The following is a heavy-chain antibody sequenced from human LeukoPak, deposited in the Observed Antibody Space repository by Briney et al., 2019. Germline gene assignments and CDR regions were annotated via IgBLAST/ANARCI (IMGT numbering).Heavy chain of an antibody. CDR3: ASPKYCSGGSCYSGWYLDL. Sequence: SETLSLTCTVSGGSISSSSYYWGWIRQPPGKGLEWIGSIYYSGSTYYNPSLKSRVTISVDTSKNQFSPKLSSVTAADTAVYYCASPKYCSGGSCYSGWYLDLWGRGTLVTVSS. CDR1: GGSISSSSYY. D-gene: IGHD2-15*01. J-gene: IGHJ2*01. V-gene: IGHV4-39*01. CDR2: IYYSGST.